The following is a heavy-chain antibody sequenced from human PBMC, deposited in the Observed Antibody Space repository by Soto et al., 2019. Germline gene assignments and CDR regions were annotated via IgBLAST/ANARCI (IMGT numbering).Heavy chain of an antibody. D-gene: IGHD2-8*01. J-gene: IGHJ5*02. CDR1: GFTFRTYA. CDR2: IFGSGGGI. V-gene: IGHV3-23*01. CDR3: AKDGQPDGRWSFDP. Sequence: EVHLLESGGGLVQPGGSLRLTCAASGFTFRTYAMSWVRQAPGEGLEWVSGIFGSGGGISYADSVKGRFTISRDNSNNMLDLQMDSQRGEDTAVYCCAKDGQPDGRWSFDPWGQGTLVTVSS.